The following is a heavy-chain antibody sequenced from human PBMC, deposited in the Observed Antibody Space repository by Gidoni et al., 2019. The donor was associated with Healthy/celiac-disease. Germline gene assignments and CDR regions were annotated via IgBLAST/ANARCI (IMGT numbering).Heavy chain of an antibody. D-gene: IGHD1-7*01. V-gene: IGHV1-46*01. J-gene: IGHJ5*02. Sequence: QVQLVQSGAEVKKPGASVKVSCKASGYTFTSYYMHWVRQAPGQGLEWMGIINPSGGSTSYAQKFQGRVTMTRDTSTSTVYMELSSLRSEDTAVYYCARGYNWNSQGLNWFDPWGQGTLVTVSS. CDR1: GYTFTSYY. CDR3: ARGYNWNSQGLNWFDP. CDR2: INPSGGST.